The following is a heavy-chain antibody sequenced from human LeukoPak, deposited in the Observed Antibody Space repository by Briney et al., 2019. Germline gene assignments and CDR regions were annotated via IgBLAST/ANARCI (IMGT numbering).Heavy chain of an antibody. CDR3: ARDRYPAAREFDY. CDR2: LDTDGSDT. V-gene: IGHV3-74*01. Sequence: PGGSLRLSCAASGFTFSNYWMHWVRQAPGKGLVWVSRLDTDGSDTSYADSVKGRFTISRDNAKNTLYLQMNKLRAEDTAMYYCARDRYPAAREFDYWGQGTLVTVSS. CDR1: GFTFSNYW. D-gene: IGHD2-2*01. J-gene: IGHJ4*02.